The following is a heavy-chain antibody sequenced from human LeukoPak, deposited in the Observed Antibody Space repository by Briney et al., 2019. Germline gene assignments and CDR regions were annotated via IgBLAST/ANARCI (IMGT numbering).Heavy chain of an antibody. CDR3: ARDFDPSYGGRHYGMDV. CDR2: ISAYNGNT. V-gene: IGHV1-18*01. Sequence: ASVKVSCKVSGYTLTGLSMHWVRQAPGQGLEWMGWISAYNGNTNYAQKLQGRVTMTTDTSTSTAYMELRSLRSDDTAVYYCARDFDPSYGGRHYGMDVWGQGTTVTVSS. J-gene: IGHJ6*02. D-gene: IGHD4-23*01. CDR1: GYTLTGLS.